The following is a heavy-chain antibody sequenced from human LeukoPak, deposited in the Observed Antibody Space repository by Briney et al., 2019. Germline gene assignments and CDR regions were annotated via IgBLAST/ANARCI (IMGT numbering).Heavy chain of an antibody. J-gene: IGHJ4*02. CDR2: IDPSDSYT. D-gene: IGHD3-22*01. Sequence: PGESLKISCKGSGYSFSNYWIGWVRQMPGKGLEWMGRIDPSDSYTNYSPSFQGHVTISADKSISTAYLQWSSLKASDTAMYYCATYYYDSSGQYYFDYWGQGTLVTVSS. CDR1: GYSFSNYW. CDR3: ATYYYDSSGQYYFDY. V-gene: IGHV5-10-1*01.